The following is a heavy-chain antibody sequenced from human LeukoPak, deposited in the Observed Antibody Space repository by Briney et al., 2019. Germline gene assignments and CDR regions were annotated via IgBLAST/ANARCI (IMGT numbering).Heavy chain of an antibody. CDR3: ARGSTFGGDFAY. V-gene: IGHV4-30-4*07. D-gene: IGHD3-16*01. J-gene: IGHJ4*02. Sequence: PSETLSLTCAVSGGSISSGGYSWSWIRQPPGKGLEWIGYIYYSGSTYYNPSLKSRVTISVDTSKNQFSLKLGSVTAADTAVYYCARGSTFGGDFAYWGQGTLVTVSS. CDR2: IYYSGST. CDR1: GGSISSGGYS.